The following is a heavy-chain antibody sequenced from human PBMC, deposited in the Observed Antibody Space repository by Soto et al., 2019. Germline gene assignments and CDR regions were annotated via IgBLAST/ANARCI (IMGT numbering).Heavy chain of an antibody. D-gene: IGHD6-13*01. V-gene: IGHV4-59*08. CDR3: ARHSSSRSPFDP. Sequence: QVQLQESGPGLVKPSETLSLTCTVSGGSTTSYYWSWIRQPPGKGLEWIGYIYYSGSTNYNPSLKSRVTLSIDTSKHQFSLNLSSVTAPDTAVYYCARHSSSRSPFDPWGQGTLVTVSS. J-gene: IGHJ5*02. CDR1: GGSTTSYY. CDR2: IYYSGST.